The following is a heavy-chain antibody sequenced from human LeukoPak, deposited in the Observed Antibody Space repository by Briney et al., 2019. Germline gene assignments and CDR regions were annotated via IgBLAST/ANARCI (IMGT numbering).Heavy chain of an antibody. CDR3: ARGGNYAPFDY. J-gene: IGHJ4*02. Sequence: GGSLRLSCVVSGFTFRNEEMNWVRQAPGKGLEWIAYISNTGSPIHYRDSVKGRFTISRDNAQSSLFLQMNSLRPDDTAIYYCARGGNYAPFDYWRQGALVAVSS. V-gene: IGHV3-48*03. CDR2: ISNTGSPI. CDR1: GFTFRNEE. D-gene: IGHD1-26*01.